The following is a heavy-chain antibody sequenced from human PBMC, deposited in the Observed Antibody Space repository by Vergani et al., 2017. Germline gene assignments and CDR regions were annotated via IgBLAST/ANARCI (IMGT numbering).Heavy chain of an antibody. D-gene: IGHD3-10*01. V-gene: IGHV3-21*01. CDR3: ARDRDYLGSGSYPYFYYYGLDV. J-gene: IGHJ6*02. CDR1: GFTFSACP. CDR2: ISSSSSYI. Sequence: EVQLLQSGGGVIQPGGSVRLSCAASGFTFSACPMTWVRQAPGKGLEWVSAISSSSSYIHYSDSLKGRFTISRDNAKSSLYLQMNSLRAEDTGVYYCARDRDYLGSGSYPYFYYYGLDVWGQGTAVTVSS.